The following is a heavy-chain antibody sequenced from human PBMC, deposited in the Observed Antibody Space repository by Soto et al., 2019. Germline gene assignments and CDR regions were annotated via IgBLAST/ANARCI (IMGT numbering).Heavy chain of an antibody. CDR3: AKHPGGFYYGTETPWDY. V-gene: IGHV3-23*01. CDR2: ISGGGDNT. Sequence: EVQLLESGGGLVQPGGSLRLSCAASGFTFSSYAMSWVRQAPGKGLEWVSGISGGGDNTNYADSVKGRFTISRDNFQNTLYMQMNSLRAEDTAVYYCAKHPGGFYYGTETPWDYCGQGALVTVSS. CDR1: GFTFSSYA. J-gene: IGHJ4*02. D-gene: IGHD3-10*01.